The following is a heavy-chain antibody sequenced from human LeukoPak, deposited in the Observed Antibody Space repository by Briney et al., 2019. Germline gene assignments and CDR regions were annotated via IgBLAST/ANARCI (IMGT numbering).Heavy chain of an antibody. CDR2: ISSSSSTI. CDR3: ARDVSRFEWFGELPGGF. D-gene: IGHD3-10*01. J-gene: IGHJ4*02. CDR1: GFTFSSYS. V-gene: IGHV3-48*01. Sequence: GGSLRLSCAASGFTFSSYSMNWVRQAPGKGLEWVSYISSSSSTIYYADSVKGRFTISRDNAKNSLYLQMNSLRAEDTAVYYCARDVSRFEWFGELPGGFWGQGTLVTVSS.